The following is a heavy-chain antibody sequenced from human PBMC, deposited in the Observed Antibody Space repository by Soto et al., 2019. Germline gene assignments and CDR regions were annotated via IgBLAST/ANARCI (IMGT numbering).Heavy chain of an antibody. J-gene: IGHJ6*02. CDR1: EGAVIGDC. V-gene: IGHV4-59*02. Sequence: PSGTLPQTAVYGEGAVIGDCWSCIRQPPGKGLEWIGYIYYSGSTNSNPPLKSRVTISVDTSKSQFCLKLSSVTAADTAVYCFARDAAWGTTGMDVWGQGTTVTVSS. D-gene: IGHD3-16*01. CDR2: IYYSGST. CDR3: ARDAAWGTTGMDV.